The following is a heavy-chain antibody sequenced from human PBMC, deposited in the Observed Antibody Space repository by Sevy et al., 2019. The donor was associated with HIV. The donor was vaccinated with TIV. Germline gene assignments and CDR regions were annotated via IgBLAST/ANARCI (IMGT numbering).Heavy chain of an antibody. CDR2: IWDDGSDK. V-gene: IGHV3-30*04. D-gene: IGHD1-26*01. CDR3: ARDLVGATSD. Sequence: GGSLRLSCAASGFTFSSYVMHWVRQAPGKGLEWVALIWDDGSDKYYADSVKGRFTISRDNSKNMLYLQMNSLRPEDTAVYHCARDLVGATSDWGQGTLVTVSS. CDR1: GFTFSSYV. J-gene: IGHJ4*02.